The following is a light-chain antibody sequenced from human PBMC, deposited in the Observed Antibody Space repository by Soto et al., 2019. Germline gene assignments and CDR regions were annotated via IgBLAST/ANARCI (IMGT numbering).Light chain of an antibody. V-gene: IGKV3-20*01. Sequence: EIVLTQSPGTLSLSPGERATLSCRASQSVRSSYLAWYQQKLGQAPRLLIYGVSNRATGIPDRFSGSGSGTDFTLTISRLESEDFAVYYCQKYSTSPRTFGQGTKVEIK. CDR3: QKYSTSPRT. CDR1: QSVRSSY. CDR2: GVS. J-gene: IGKJ1*01.